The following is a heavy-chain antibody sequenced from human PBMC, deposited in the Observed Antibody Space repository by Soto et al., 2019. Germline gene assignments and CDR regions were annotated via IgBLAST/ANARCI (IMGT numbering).Heavy chain of an antibody. CDR3: AKLGFSGTYFHFDY. CDR1: GFPFINFA. D-gene: IGHD3-10*01. CDR2: ISGSGGRT. V-gene: IGHV3-23*01. J-gene: IGHJ4*02. Sequence: GGSLRLSCEASGFPFINFAMNWVRQSPGKGLEWVSSISGSGGRTWYADSVRGRFTISRDNSQNTLYLQMNGLRGEDTAVYYCAKLGFSGTYFHFDYWGQGALVTVSS.